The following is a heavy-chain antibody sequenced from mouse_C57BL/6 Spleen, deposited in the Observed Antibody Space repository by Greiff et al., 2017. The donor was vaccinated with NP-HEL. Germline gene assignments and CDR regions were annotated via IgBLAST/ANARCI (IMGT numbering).Heavy chain of an antibody. D-gene: IGHD3-2*02. J-gene: IGHJ3*01. CDR1: GFNIKDDY. Sequence: VQLQQSGAELVRPGASVKLSCTASGFNIKDDYMHWVKQRPEQGLEWIGWIDPENGDTEYASKFQGKATITAETSSNTAYLQLSSLTSEDTAVYYCTTQLRLGFAYWGQGTLVTVSA. CDR2: IDPENGDT. V-gene: IGHV14-4*01. CDR3: TTQLRLGFAY.